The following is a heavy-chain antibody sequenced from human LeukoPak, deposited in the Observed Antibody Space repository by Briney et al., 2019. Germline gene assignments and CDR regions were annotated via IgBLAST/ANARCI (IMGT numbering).Heavy chain of an antibody. J-gene: IGHJ4*02. V-gene: IGHV1-2*02. CDR2: INPSTSGT. D-gene: IGHD3-16*02. CDR3: ARSTELRLGELSFEDY. CDR1: GYTFTAYY. Sequence: EASVKVSFKASGYTFTAYYLHWMRQAPGQGLEWMGWINPSTSGTNYAQKFQGRVTMTRDTSINTAYMELSGLRSDDTAVYYCARSTELRLGELSFEDYWGQGTLVTVSS.